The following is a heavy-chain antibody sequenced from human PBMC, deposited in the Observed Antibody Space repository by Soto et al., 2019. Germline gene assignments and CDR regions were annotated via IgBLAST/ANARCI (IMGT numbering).Heavy chain of an antibody. J-gene: IGHJ6*02. V-gene: IGHV1-18*01. CDR2: ISAYNGNT. D-gene: IGHD3-3*01. CDR1: GYTFTNYG. Sequence: QVQLVQSGAEVKKPGASVKVSCKASGYTFTNYGISWVRQAPGQGLEWMGWISAYNGNTNYAQKLQGRVSMTTDTSTTTAYMELRSLRADDTAVYYRARAVGSIFGVVRVYGMDVWGQGTTVTVSS. CDR3: ARAVGSIFGVVRVYGMDV.